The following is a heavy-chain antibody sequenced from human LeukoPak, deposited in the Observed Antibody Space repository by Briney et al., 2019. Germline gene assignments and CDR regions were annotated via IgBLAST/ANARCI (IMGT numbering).Heavy chain of an antibody. Sequence: GGSLRLSCAASGFTFSDYYMSWIRQAPGKGLEWVSYISGSSSHADYADSVKGRFTISRDNAKNSLYLQMNSLRAEDTAVYYCTRTPAPGTLDYWGQGTLDTVSS. CDR1: GFTFSDYY. CDR2: ISGSSSHA. V-gene: IGHV3-11*06. CDR3: TRTPAPGTLDY. J-gene: IGHJ4*02. D-gene: IGHD6-13*01.